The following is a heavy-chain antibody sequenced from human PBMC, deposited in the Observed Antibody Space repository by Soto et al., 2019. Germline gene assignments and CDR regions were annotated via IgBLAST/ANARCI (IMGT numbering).Heavy chain of an antibody. J-gene: IGHJ5*02. D-gene: IGHD3-9*01. CDR2: IKQDGSEI. Sequence: EVRLVESGGGLVQPGGSLRLSCEASGFTFSNYWMSWVRQAPGKGLEWVANIKQDGSEIRYVDSVKGRFTISRDNPKNSLYLQMDSLRDEDTAVYYCARDGLVLATDQWFDPWGQGTLVTVSS. CDR3: ARDGLVLATDQWFDP. CDR1: GFTFSNYW. V-gene: IGHV3-7*01.